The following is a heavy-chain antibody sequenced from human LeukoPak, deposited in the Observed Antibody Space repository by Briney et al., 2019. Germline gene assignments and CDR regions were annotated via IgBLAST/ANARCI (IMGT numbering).Heavy chain of an antibody. V-gene: IGHV4-34*01. Sequence: KPSETLSLTCAVYGGSFSGYYWSWIRQPPGKGLEWIGEINHSGSTNYNPSLKSRVTISVDTSKNQFSLKLSSVTAADTAVYYCASEGYDYVWGSYRKYYYYGMDVWGQGTTVTVSS. CDR2: INHSGST. J-gene: IGHJ6*02. CDR1: GGSFSGYY. D-gene: IGHD3-16*02. CDR3: ASEGYDYVWGSYRKYYYYGMDV.